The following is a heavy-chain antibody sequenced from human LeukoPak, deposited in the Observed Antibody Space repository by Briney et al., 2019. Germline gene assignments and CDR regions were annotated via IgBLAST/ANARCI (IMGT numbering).Heavy chain of an antibody. D-gene: IGHD3-22*01. Sequence: SETLSLTCAVYGGSFSGYYWSWIRQSPGKGLEWIGEINHSGSTKYNPSLKSRVTISVDTSKNQFSLKLSSVTAADTAVYYCARDGRNYYDRSGYYSALAYWGQGTLVTVSS. J-gene: IGHJ4*02. CDR2: INHSGST. CDR1: GGSFSGYY. CDR3: ARDGRNYYDRSGYYSALAY. V-gene: IGHV4-34*01.